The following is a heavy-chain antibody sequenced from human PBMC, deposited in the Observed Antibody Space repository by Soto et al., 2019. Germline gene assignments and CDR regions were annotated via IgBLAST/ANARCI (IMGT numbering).Heavy chain of an antibody. CDR2: IYHSEST. J-gene: IGHJ6*02. Sequence: SETLSLTCTVADDSISNCYWSWIRQPPGKGLEWIGYIYHSESTNYNPALKSRATISVDTSKNQFSLKLTSVTAADTAVYYCARDHFKGVDYYYYGMDVWGQGTTVTVSS. CDR3: ARDHFKGVDYYYYGMDV. D-gene: IGHD2-8*01. V-gene: IGHV4-59*01. CDR1: DDSISNCY.